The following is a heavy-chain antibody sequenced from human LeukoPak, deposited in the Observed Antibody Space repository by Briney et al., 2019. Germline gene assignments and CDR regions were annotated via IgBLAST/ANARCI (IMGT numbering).Heavy chain of an antibody. CDR3: ARGPNSNWSGLDF. V-gene: IGHV3-74*01. J-gene: IGHJ4*02. CDR1: GFSFSGHW. D-gene: IGHD6-6*01. CDR2: ISLTGSTT. Sequence: GGSLRLSCTASGFSFSGHWMHWARQLLGKGLVWVSRISLTGSTTSYADSVKGRFTVSSDNAKNTLYLQVNNLRAEDTAVYYCARGPNSNWSGLDFWGQGTLLTVSS.